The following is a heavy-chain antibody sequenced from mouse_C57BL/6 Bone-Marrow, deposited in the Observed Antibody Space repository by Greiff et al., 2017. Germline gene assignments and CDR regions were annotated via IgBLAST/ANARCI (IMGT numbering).Heavy chain of an antibody. CDR2: INPNNGGT. CDR3: TRRYGLYFDY. D-gene: IGHD1-1*02. J-gene: IGHJ2*01. Sequence: EVQLQQSGPELVKPGASVKMSCKASGYTFTDYNMHWVKQCHGKSLEWIGYINPNNGGTCYNQKFKGKATLTVTKYSSTAYMVLRSLTSEDAAVYCCTRRYGLYFDYWGQGTTLTVSS. V-gene: IGHV1-22*01. CDR1: GYTFTDYN.